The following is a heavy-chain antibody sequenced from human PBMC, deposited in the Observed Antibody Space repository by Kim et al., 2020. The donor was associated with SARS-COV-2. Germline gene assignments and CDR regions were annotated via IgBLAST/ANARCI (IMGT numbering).Heavy chain of an antibody. CDR2: MNPNSGNT. CDR1: GYTFTSYD. CDR3: VRGPSRITMIVVSPSKGMDV. J-gene: IGHJ6*02. Sequence: ASVKVSCKASGYTFTSYDINWVRQATGQGLEWMGWMNPNSGNTGYAQKFQGRVTMTRNTSISTAYMELSSLRSEDTAVYYCVRGPSRITMIVVSPSKGMDVWGQGTTVTVSS. D-gene: IGHD3-22*01. V-gene: IGHV1-8*01.